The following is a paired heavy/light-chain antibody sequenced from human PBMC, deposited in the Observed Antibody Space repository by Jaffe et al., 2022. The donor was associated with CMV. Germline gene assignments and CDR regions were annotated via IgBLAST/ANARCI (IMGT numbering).Heavy chain of an antibody. Sequence: QLQLQESGPGLVKPSETLSLTCTVSGGSISSSSYYWGWIRQPPGKGLEWIGSIYYSGSTYYNPSLKSRVTISVDTSKNQFSLKLSSVTAADTAVYYCARHPTTTGNGPYYYYYMDVWGKGTTVTVSS. CDR1: GGSISSSSYY. J-gene: IGHJ6*03. CDR3: ARHPTTTGNGPYYYYYMDV. V-gene: IGHV4-39*01. CDR2: IYYSGST. D-gene: IGHD1-1*01.
Light chain of an antibody. Sequence: EIVLTQSPATLSLSPGERATLSCRASQSVSSYLAWYQQKPGQAPRLLIYDASNRATGIPARFSGSGSGTDFTLTISSLEPEDFAVYYCQQRSNWPPPLTFGGGTKVEIK. V-gene: IGKV3-11*01. CDR1: QSVSSY. J-gene: IGKJ4*01. CDR2: DAS. CDR3: QQRSNWPPPLT.